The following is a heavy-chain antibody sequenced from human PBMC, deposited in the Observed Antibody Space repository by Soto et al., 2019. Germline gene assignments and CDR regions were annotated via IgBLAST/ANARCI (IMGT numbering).Heavy chain of an antibody. CDR2: IWYDGSNE. CDR3: ARDDIPGRAVAIYGMDV. Sequence: GGSLRLSCAASGFTFSNYGMLWVRQAPGKGLEWVAVIWYDGSNEYYADSVKGRFTISRDNSKNTLYLQMNSLRAEDTAVYYCARDDIPGRAVAIYGMDVWGQGTTVTVSS. CDR1: GFTFSNYG. D-gene: IGHD6-19*01. J-gene: IGHJ6*02. V-gene: IGHV3-33*01.